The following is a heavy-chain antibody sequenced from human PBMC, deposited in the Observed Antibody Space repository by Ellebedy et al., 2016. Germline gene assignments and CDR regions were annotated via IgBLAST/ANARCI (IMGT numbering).Heavy chain of an antibody. V-gene: IGHV1-58*02. Sequence: ASVKVSCKASGFTFTSSAMQWVRQARGQRLEWIGWIVVGSGNTNYAQKFQERVTITRDMSTSTAYMELSSLRSEDTAVYYCARAYGSGSYYWFDPWGQGTLVTVSS. D-gene: IGHD3-10*01. CDR3: ARAYGSGSYYWFDP. J-gene: IGHJ5*02. CDR2: IVVGSGNT. CDR1: GFTFTSSA.